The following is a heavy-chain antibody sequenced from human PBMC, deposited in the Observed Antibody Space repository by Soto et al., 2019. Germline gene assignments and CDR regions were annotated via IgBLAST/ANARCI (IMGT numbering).Heavy chain of an antibody. Sequence: ASVKVSCKTSGYTFTTYGISWVRQAPGQGLEWMGWISTYSSNTNSAQNLQGRVTMTIDTSTSTAYMELRSLRSDDTAIYYCARDYGSRKSPEFDYWGQGTQVTVYS. CDR1: GYTFTTYG. CDR2: ISTYSSNT. D-gene: IGHD3-10*01. J-gene: IGHJ4*02. CDR3: ARDYGSRKSPEFDY. V-gene: IGHV1-18*04.